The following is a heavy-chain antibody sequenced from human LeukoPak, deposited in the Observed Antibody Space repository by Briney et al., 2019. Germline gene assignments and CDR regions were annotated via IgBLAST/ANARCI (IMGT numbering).Heavy chain of an antibody. CDR2: IWYDGSNK. CDR1: GLTFSSYG. Sequence: PGGSLRLSCAASGLTFSSYGMHWVRQAPGKGLEWVAVIWYDGSNKYYADSVKGRFTISRDNSKNTLYLQMNSLRAEDTAVYYCARDGVYDSSEEGYFDYWGQGTLVTVSS. CDR3: ARDGVYDSSEEGYFDY. D-gene: IGHD3-22*01. V-gene: IGHV3-33*01. J-gene: IGHJ4*02.